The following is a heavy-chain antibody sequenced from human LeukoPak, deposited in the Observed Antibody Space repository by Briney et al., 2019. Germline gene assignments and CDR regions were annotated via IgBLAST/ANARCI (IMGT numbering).Heavy chain of an antibody. J-gene: IGHJ6*02. Sequence: PGGSLRLSCAASGFTFSSHGFHWVRQAPGKGLEWVAVIWYDGSKKYYVDSVKGRFTISRDNSKNTLYLQMNSLRAEDTAVYYCASAPNRYPRRSPKDYRDEPGAYYYGMDVWGQGTTVTVSS. CDR2: IWYDGSKK. D-gene: IGHD4-11*01. CDR1: GFTFSSHG. CDR3: ASAPNRYPRRSPKDYRDEPGAYYYGMDV. V-gene: IGHV3-33*01.